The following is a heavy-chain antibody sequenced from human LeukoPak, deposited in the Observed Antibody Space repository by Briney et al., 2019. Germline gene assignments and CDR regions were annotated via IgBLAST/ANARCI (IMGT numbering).Heavy chain of an antibody. CDR2: IRYDGSNK. V-gene: IGHV3-30*02. J-gene: IGHJ3*02. CDR3: AKTLRSGPNI. CDR1: GFTFSSYG. Sequence: GGSLRLSCAASGFTFSSYGMHWVRQAPGKGLEWVTFIRYDGSNKYYADSVKGRLTIPRDNSKNTLYLQMNSLRAEDTAVYYCAKTLRSGPNIWGQGTMVTVSS. D-gene: IGHD3-3*01.